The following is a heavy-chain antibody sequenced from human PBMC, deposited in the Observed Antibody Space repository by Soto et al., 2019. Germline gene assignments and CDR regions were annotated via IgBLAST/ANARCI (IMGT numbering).Heavy chain of an antibody. Sequence: EVQLLESGGGLVQPGGSQRLSCAASGFTFSSYAMSWVRQAPGKGLEWVSAISGSGGSTYYADSVKGRFTISRDNSKNTLYLQMNSLRAEDTAVYYCAKDPLAAVAGTGDYWGQGTLVTVSS. CDR2: ISGSGGST. J-gene: IGHJ4*02. V-gene: IGHV3-23*01. CDR3: AKDPLAAVAGTGDY. D-gene: IGHD6-19*01. CDR1: GFTFSSYA.